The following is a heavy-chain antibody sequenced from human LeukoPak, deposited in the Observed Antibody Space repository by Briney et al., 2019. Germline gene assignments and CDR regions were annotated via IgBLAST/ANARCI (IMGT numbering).Heavy chain of an antibody. Sequence: PGGSLRLSCAASGFIFSSSWMSWVHQAPGQGLEWVSSIRSNGGETYYADSVKGRFTVSRDNSKNTLSVQMNSLRAEDTAVYYCAKGGFTTWFDPWGQGTLVTVSS. CDR1: GFIFSSSW. D-gene: IGHD1-14*01. CDR3: AKGGFTTWFDP. J-gene: IGHJ5*02. CDR2: IRSNGGET. V-gene: IGHV3-23*01.